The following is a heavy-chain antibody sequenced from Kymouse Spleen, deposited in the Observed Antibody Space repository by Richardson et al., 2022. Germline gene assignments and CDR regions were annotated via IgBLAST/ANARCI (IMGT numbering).Heavy chain of an antibody. CDR3: ARGRFLEWLLSHGR. J-gene: IGHJ6*02. Sequence: QVQLQQWGAGLLKPSETLSLTCAVYGGSFSGYYWSWIRQPPGKGLEWIGEINHSGSTNYNPSLKSRVTISVDTSKNQFSLKLSSVTAADTAVYYCARGRFLEWLLSHGRLGPRDHGHRLL. CDR2: INHSGST. V-gene: IGHV4-34*01. CDR1: GGSFSGYY. D-gene: IGHD3-3*01.